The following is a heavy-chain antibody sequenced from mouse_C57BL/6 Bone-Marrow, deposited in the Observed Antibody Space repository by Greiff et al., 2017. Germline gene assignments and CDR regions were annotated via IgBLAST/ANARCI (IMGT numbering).Heavy chain of an antibody. Sequence: VQLQQPGAELVRPGTSVKLSCKASGYTFTSYWMHWVKQRPGQGLEWIGVIDPSDSYTNYNQKFKGKATLTVDTSSSTAYMQLSSLTSEDSAVDYCARERYSRAMDYWGQGTSVTVSS. CDR2: IDPSDSYT. V-gene: IGHV1-59*01. D-gene: IGHD1-1*01. J-gene: IGHJ4*01. CDR1: GYTFTSYW. CDR3: ARERYSRAMDY.